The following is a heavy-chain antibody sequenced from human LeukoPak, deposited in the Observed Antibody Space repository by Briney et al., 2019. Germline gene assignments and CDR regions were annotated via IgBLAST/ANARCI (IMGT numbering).Heavy chain of an antibody. CDR3: ARDMTHYGSGSYDY. D-gene: IGHD3-10*01. V-gene: IGHV3-53*01. J-gene: IGHJ4*02. CDR2: FYSGGST. CDR1: GFTVSSNY. Sequence: GGSLRLSCAASGFTVSSNYMSWVRQAPGKGLEWVSVFYSGGSTYYADSVKGRFTISRDNSKNTLYLQMNSLRAEDTAVYYCARDMTHYGSGSYDYWGQGTLVTVSS.